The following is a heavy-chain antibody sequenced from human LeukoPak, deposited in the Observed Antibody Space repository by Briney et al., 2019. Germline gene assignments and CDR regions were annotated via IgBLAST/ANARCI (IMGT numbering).Heavy chain of an antibody. CDR3: ARRRDSGYDPGLYGGNSDAFDF. V-gene: IGHV1-69*13. D-gene: IGHD4-23*01. CDR1: GGTFSSYA. CDR2: IIPIFGTA. J-gene: IGHJ3*01. Sequence: ASVKVSCKASGGTFSSYAISWVRQAPGQGLEWMGGIIPIFGTANYAQKFQGRVTITADESTSTAYMELSSLRSEDTAVYYCARRRDSGYDPGLYGGNSDAFDFWGQGTMVTVSS.